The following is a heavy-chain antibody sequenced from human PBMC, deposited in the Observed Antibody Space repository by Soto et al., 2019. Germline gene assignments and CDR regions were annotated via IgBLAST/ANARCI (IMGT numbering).Heavy chain of an antibody. V-gene: IGHV3-74*01. J-gene: IGHJ4*02. CDR2: INGDGSGT. D-gene: IGHD6-19*01. Sequence: GGSLRLSCAASGITFSSYWMHWVRQAPGKGLVWVSRINGDGSGTNYADSAEGRYTISRDNAKKTLYLQMNSLRSEDTAIYYSATTLAGTPPDKYWGQGTLVTVSS. CDR3: ATTLAGTPPDKY. CDR1: GITFSSYW.